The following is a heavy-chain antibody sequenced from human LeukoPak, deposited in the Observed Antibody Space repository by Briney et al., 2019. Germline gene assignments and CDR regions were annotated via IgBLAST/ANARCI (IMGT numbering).Heavy chain of an antibody. CDR3: ARVGGSYGVDY. J-gene: IGHJ4*02. Sequence: WASVKVSCKASGYTFTSYYMHWVRQAPGQGLEWMGIINPSGGSTSYAQKFQGRVTMTRDTSTSTVYMELGSLRSEDTAVYYCARVGGSYGVDYWGQGTLDTVSS. CDR1: GYTFTSYY. V-gene: IGHV1-46*01. D-gene: IGHD1-26*01. CDR2: INPSGGST.